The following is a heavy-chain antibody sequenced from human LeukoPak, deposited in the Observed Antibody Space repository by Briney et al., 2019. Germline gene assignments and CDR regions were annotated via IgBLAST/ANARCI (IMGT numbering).Heavy chain of an antibody. CDR1: GFTFSSYA. CDR2: ISGDGGRT. V-gene: IGHV3-23*01. Sequence: PVGSLRRSCAASGFTFSSYAMNWVRQAPGKGLEWVSAISGDGGRTYYADSVNGRFTISRDNSQNTLYLQMNSLKAEDTAVYYCAQVSALGQGTLVTVSS. J-gene: IGHJ5*02. CDR3: AQVSA.